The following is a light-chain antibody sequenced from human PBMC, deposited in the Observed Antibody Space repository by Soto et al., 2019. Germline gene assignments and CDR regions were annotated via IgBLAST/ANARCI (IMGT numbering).Light chain of an antibody. CDR1: QSVSSSY. CDR3: QHRSIWPVS. Sequence: ILLTHTRATLSIAPDKRTTLSCRASQSVSSSYLAWYQQKPGQAPRLLIYGASSRATGIPDRFSGSGSGTAFTLTISSLEPEDFGVYYCQHRSIWPVSFGQGTRLEIK. J-gene: IGKJ5*01. V-gene: IGKV3D-20*02. CDR2: GAS.